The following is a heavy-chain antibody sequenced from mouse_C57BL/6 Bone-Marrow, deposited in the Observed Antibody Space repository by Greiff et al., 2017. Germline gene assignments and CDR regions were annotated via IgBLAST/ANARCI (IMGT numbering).Heavy chain of an antibody. J-gene: IGHJ2*01. D-gene: IGHD1-1*01. CDR2: IYPGSGNT. CDR3: GGSDLLGYLDY. V-gene: IGHV1-76*01. Sequence: VHLVESGAELVRPGASVKLSCKASGYTFTDYYINWVKQRPGQGLEWIARIYPGSGNTYYHEKFKGKATLTAEKSSSTAYMQLSSLTSEDSAVYFCGGSDLLGYLDYWGQGTTLTVSS. CDR1: GYTFTDYY.